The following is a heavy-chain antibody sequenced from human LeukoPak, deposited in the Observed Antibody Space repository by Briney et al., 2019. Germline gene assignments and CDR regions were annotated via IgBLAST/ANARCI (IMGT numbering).Heavy chain of an antibody. CDR2: IKEDGSEK. CDR1: GFTFSNYW. J-gene: IGHJ3*02. CDR3: ARESPYYYDSPDAFDI. V-gene: IGHV3-7*03. Sequence: AGSLRLSCAASGFTFSNYWMSWVRQAPGKGLEWVANIKEDGSEKYYVDSVKGRFTISRDNAKNSLYLQMNSLRAEDTAVYYCARESPYYYDSPDAFDIWGQGTMVTVSS. D-gene: IGHD3-22*01.